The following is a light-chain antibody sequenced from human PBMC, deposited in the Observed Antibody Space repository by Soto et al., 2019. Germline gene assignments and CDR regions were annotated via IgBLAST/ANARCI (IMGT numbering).Light chain of an antibody. Sequence: EIVLTQSPGTLSLSPGERATLSCRASQSLSSYLAWYQQKPGQAPRLLIYAASSRATGIPDRFSGSGSGTDFTLTISRLEPEDFVVYYCQHYGSSARTFGQGTKLEIK. J-gene: IGKJ2*01. CDR3: QHYGSSART. CDR1: QSLSSY. CDR2: AAS. V-gene: IGKV3-20*01.